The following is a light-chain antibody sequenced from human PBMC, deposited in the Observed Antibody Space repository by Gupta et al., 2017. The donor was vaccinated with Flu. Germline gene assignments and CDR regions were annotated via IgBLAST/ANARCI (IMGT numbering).Light chain of an antibody. Sequence: QSVLAQPPSASETPGQRVTIPCSGSSSNIGSNPLNWYQQVPGTAPKLLIYGTSQRPSGVPDRFSGSKSGTSASLAISGLQSEDEADYYCAAWDDSLNGHYVFGTGTKVTVL. CDR1: SSNIGSNP. J-gene: IGLJ1*01. CDR2: GTS. V-gene: IGLV1-44*01. CDR3: AAWDDSLNGHYV.